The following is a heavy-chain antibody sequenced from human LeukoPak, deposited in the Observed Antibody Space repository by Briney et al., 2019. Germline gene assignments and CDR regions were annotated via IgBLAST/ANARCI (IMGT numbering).Heavy chain of an antibody. CDR1: GYTFTSYD. D-gene: IGHD3-3*01. Sequence: ASVKVSCKASGYTFTSYDTNWVRQATGQGLEWMGWMNPNSGNTGYAQKFQGRVTMTRNTSISTAYMELSSLRSEDTAVYYCARAMTGDYDFWSGLYYYYGMDVWGQGTTATVSS. CDR3: ARAMTGDYDFWSGLYYYYGMDV. J-gene: IGHJ6*02. CDR2: MNPNSGNT. V-gene: IGHV1-8*01.